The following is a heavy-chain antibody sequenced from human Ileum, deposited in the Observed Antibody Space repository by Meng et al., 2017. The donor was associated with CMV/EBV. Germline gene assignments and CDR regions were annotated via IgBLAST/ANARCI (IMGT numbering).Heavy chain of an antibody. CDR1: GGSISSSRYS. CDR2: IYYSGST. D-gene: IGHD6-13*01. CDR3: ARAHKEQQLVNWFDP. Sequence: GGSISSSRYSWGWIRQPPGKGLEWIGSIYYSGSTYYNPSLKSRVTISVDTSKNQFSLKLSSVTAADTAVYYCARAHKEQQLVNWFDPWGQGTLVTVSS. V-gene: IGHV4-39*07. J-gene: IGHJ5*02.